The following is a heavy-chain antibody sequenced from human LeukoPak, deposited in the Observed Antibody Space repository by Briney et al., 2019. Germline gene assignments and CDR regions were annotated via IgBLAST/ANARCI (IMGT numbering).Heavy chain of an antibody. V-gene: IGHV3-66*02. D-gene: IGHD1-26*01. CDR1: GFTVSGNY. J-gene: IGHJ3*02. CDR3: AREINSGSYHIDAFDI. CDR2: IYSGGST. Sequence: GGSLRLSCAASGFTVSGNYMSWVRQAPGKGLEWVSVIYSGGSTYYAGSVKGRFTISRDNSKNTLYLQMNSLRTEDTAVYYCAREINSGSYHIDAFDIWGQGTMVTVSS.